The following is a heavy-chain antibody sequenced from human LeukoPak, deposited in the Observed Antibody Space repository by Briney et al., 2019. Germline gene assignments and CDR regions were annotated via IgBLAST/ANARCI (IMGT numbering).Heavy chain of an antibody. CDR2: IWYDGSNK. D-gene: IGHD5-24*01. Sequence: PGGSLRLSCAASGFTFSSYGMHWVRQAPGKGLEWVAVIWYDGSNKYYADSVKGRFTISRDNSKNTLYLQMNSLRAEDTAVYYCTIVAITKSLYHWGQGTLVTVSS. J-gene: IGHJ1*01. V-gene: IGHV3-33*01. CDR3: TIVAITKSLYH. CDR1: GFTFSSYG.